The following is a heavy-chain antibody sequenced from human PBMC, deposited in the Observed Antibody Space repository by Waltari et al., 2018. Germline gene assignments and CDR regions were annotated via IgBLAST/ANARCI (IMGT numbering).Heavy chain of an antibody. D-gene: IGHD2-2*01. CDR2: IYPGDSDT. J-gene: IGHJ4*02. CDR1: GYSFTSYW. Sequence: EVQLVQSGAEVKKPGESLKISCQGSGYSFTSYWIGWVRQMPGKGLEWMGIIYPGDSDTRYSPSFQGQVTISADRSISTAYLQWSSLKASDTAMYYCARQIGYCSSTSCYGYFDYWGQGTLVTVSS. V-gene: IGHV5-51*01. CDR3: ARQIGYCSSTSCYGYFDY.